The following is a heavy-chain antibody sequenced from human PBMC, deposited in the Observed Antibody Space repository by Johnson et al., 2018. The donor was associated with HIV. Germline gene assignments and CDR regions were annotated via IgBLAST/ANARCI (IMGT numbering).Heavy chain of an antibody. CDR1: GFTFSSYA. D-gene: IGHD6-13*01. Sequence: QVQLVESGGGVVQPGRSLRLSCAASGFTFSSYAMHWVRQAPGKGLEWVAVLSYDGSNKYYAASVKGRFTISRDNSKNTLYLQMNSLRAEDTAVYYCVRPAAAGRDDAFDIWGQGTMVTVSS. CDR2: LSYDGSNK. V-gene: IGHV3-30*04. CDR3: VRPAAAGRDDAFDI. J-gene: IGHJ3*02.